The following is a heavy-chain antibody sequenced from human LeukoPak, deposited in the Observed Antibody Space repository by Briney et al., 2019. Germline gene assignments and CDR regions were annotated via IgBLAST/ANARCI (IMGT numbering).Heavy chain of an antibody. CDR3: ARGRRVRTGRYFDY. CDR1: GGSISSYY. D-gene: IGHD3-10*01. CDR2: IYYSGST. J-gene: IGHJ4*02. Sequence: SETLSLTCTVPGGSISSYYWSWIRQPPGKGLEWIGYIYYSGSTNYNPSLKSRVTISVDTSKNQFSLKLSSVTAADTAVYYCARGRRVRTGRYFDYWGQGTLVTVSS. V-gene: IGHV4-59*08.